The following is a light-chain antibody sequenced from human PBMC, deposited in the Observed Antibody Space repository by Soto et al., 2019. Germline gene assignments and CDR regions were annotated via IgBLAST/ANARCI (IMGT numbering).Light chain of an antibody. Sequence: EKVMTQSPATLSMSPGERATLSCRASQSVNSYLAWYQQKPGQAPRLLIYGAYTRATGIPARFSGSGSGTEFTLNISSLQSEDFAVYYCQQYTNWPSWTFGQGTKVEIK. CDR2: GAY. V-gene: IGKV3-15*01. J-gene: IGKJ1*01. CDR3: QQYTNWPSWT. CDR1: QSVNSY.